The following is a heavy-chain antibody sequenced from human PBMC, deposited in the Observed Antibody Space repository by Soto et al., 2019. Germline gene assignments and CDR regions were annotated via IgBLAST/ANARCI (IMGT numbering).Heavy chain of an antibody. V-gene: IGHV4-59*11. CDR1: GGSLNNHY. D-gene: IGHD1-20*01. CDR3: ARDNWYSEY. CDR2: IYYTGST. J-gene: IGHJ4*02. Sequence: QVHLQESGPGLVKPSETLSLTCTVSGGSLNNHYWSWIRQPPGKGLEWIGYIYYTGSTNYNHSLKSRVTMSVDTSKNQCSLNLTSLTAADTAIYYCARDNWYSEYWGQGTLVTVSS.